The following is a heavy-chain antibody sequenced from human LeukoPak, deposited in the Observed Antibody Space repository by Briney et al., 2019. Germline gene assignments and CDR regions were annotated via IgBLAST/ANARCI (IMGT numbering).Heavy chain of an antibody. CDR1: GGSISSYY. D-gene: IGHD2-15*01. V-gene: IGHV4-59*12. J-gene: IGHJ5*02. CDR3: VRARREMVVVVAATRVWFDP. CDR2: IYYSGST. Sequence: SETLSLTCTVSGGSISSYYWSWIRQPPGKGLEWIGYIYYSGSTNYNPSLKSRVTISVDTSKNQFSLKLSSVTAADTAVYYCVRARREMVVVVAATRVWFDPWGQGTLVTVSS.